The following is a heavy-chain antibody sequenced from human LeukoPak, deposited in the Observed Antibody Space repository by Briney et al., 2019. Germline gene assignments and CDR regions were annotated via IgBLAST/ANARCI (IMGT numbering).Heavy chain of an antibody. CDR1: GYTFTSYG. Sequence: ASVNVSCKASGYTFTSYGISWVRQAPGQGLEGMGWISAYNGNTNYAQKLQGRDTMTTDTSTSTAYMELRSLRSDDTAVYYCAMMEWELYYFDYWGQGTLVTVSS. J-gene: IGHJ4*02. D-gene: IGHD1-26*01. V-gene: IGHV1-18*01. CDR2: ISAYNGNT. CDR3: AMMEWELYYFDY.